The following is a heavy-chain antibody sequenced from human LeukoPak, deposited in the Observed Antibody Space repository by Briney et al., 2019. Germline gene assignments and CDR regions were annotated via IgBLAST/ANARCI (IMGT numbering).Heavy chain of an antibody. Sequence: GGSLRLSCSASGFTFSSYAMHSVRQAPGKGLEWVAVISYDGRNKSYADSVKGRFTISRDNSKNTLYLQVNSLRAEDTAVYYCARVPTHYYDSSGYYPYYFDYWGQGTLVTVSS. CDR1: GFTFSSYA. J-gene: IGHJ4*02. CDR2: ISYDGRNK. D-gene: IGHD3-22*01. V-gene: IGHV3-30*04. CDR3: ARVPTHYYDSSGYYPYYFDY.